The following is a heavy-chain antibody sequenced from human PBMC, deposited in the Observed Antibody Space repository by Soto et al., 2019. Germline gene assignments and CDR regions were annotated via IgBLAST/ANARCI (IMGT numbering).Heavy chain of an antibody. V-gene: IGHV3-30-3*01. CDR3: ARDFVPAAGTSWAANRLDP. Sequence: QVQLVESGGGVVQPGMSLRLSCAASGFTFSTYAMYWVRQPPGEGLEWVAVISYDGNNNYYTDSVKGRFTISRDNSKNTLYLQMNNLRSEDTALSYCARDFVPAAGTSWAANRLDPWGQGTLVTVSS. J-gene: IGHJ5*02. CDR2: ISYDGNNN. CDR1: GFTFSTYA. D-gene: IGHD6-13*01.